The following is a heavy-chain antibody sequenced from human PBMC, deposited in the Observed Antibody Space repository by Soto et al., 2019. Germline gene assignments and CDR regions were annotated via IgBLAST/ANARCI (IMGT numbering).Heavy chain of an antibody. D-gene: IGHD2-2*02. CDR1: GGSISSGDYY. J-gene: IGHJ5*02. V-gene: IGHV4-30-4*01. CDR2: IYYSGST. CDR3: ARDIHRYCSSTSCYRFDP. Sequence: SETLSLTCTVSGGSISSGDYYWSWIRQPPGKGLEWIGYIYYSGSTYYNPSLKSRVTISVDTSKNQFSLKLSSVTAADTAAYYCARDIHRYCSSTSCYRFDPWGQGTLVTVSS.